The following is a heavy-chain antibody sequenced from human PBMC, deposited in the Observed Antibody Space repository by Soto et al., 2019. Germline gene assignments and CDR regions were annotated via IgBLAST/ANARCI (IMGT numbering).Heavy chain of an antibody. D-gene: IGHD2-21*02. CDR1: GYSFTSYH. J-gene: IGHJ6*02. Sequence: EVQLVPSGAEVKKPGESLKISCKGSGYSFTSYHIVWVRQMPGKGLEWMGIIYPGESETRYSPSLQGQVTMSADKSTSTAYLQWSSLQASDTAMYYCARRSYCDGDCTRRPYDDYGIGVWGHGPTLTVSS. CDR3: ARRSYCDGDCTRRPYDDYGIGV. V-gene: IGHV5-51*01. CDR2: IYPGESET.